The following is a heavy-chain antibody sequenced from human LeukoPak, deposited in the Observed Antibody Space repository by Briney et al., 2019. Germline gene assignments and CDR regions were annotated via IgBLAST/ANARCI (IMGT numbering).Heavy chain of an antibody. V-gene: IGHV4-34*01. CDR3: AYRGYSYGLRDY. J-gene: IGHJ4*02. CDR1: GGSISTYY. Sequence: SETLSLTCTVSGGSISTYYWSWTRQPPRKGLEWIGEINHSGSTNYNPSLKSRVTISVDTSKNQFSLKLSSVTAADTAVYYCAYRGYSYGLRDYWGQGTLVTVSS. CDR2: INHSGST. D-gene: IGHD5-18*01.